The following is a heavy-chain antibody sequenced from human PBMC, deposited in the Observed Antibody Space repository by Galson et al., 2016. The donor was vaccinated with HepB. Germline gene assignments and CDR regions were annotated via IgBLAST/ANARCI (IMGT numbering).Heavy chain of an antibody. Sequence: SLRLSCAASGFTFSSYWMHCVRPAPGKGLVWVARISSDESNTNYADSVTGRFTISSDNAKNTLYLQMKSLRPGDTAVYYCARGGGYYYFDYWGQGNLVTVSS. CDR2: ISSDESNT. CDR3: ARGGGYYYFDY. V-gene: IGHV3-74*01. CDR1: GFTFSSYW. D-gene: IGHD2-21*01. J-gene: IGHJ4*02.